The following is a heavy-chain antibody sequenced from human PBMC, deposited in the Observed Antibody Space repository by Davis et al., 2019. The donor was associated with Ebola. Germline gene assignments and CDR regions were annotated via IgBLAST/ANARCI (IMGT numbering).Heavy chain of an antibody. CDR2: IYYSGST. CDR3: ASGRYCSGGSCYYFDY. J-gene: IGHJ4*02. CDR1: GGSISSYY. D-gene: IGHD2-15*01. V-gene: IGHV4-59*12. Sequence: MPSETLSLTCTVSGGSISSYYWSWIRQPPGKGLEWIGYIYYSGSTNYNPSLKSRVTISVDTSKNQFSLQLNSVTPEDTAVYYCASGRYCSGGSCYYFDYWGQGTLVTVSS.